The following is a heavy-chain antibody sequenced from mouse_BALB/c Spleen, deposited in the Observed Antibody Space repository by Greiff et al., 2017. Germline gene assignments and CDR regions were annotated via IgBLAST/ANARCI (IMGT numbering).Heavy chain of an antibody. CDR2: IWSGGST. CDR1: GFSLTSYG. CDR3: ARKGGNYVYYAMDY. J-gene: IGHJ4*01. Sequence: VHLVESGPGLVQPSQSLSITCTVSGFSLTSYGVHWVRQSPGKGLEWLGVIWSGGSTDYNAAFISRLSISKDNSKSQVFFKMNSLQADDTAIYYCARKGGNYVYYAMDYWGQGTSVTVSS. D-gene: IGHD2-1*01. V-gene: IGHV2-4-1*01.